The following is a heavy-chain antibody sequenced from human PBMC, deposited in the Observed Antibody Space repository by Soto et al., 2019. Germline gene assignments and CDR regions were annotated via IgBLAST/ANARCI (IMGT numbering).Heavy chain of an antibody. CDR3: ARTYDFWSGPHETYYYYGRDV. Sequence: RGSLILSCAASGFTCSDYYMSWIRQAPGKGLEWVSYISSSGRTIYYADSVKGRFTMSRDNAKNSLYLQMNSLRAEDTAVYYCARTYDFWSGPHETYYYYGRDVCGQGTTVTVSS. V-gene: IGHV3-11*04. CDR1: GFTCSDYY. J-gene: IGHJ6*02. D-gene: IGHD3-3*01. CDR2: ISSSGRTI.